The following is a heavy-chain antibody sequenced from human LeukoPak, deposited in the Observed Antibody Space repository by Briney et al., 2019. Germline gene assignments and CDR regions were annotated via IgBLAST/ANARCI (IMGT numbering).Heavy chain of an antibody. CDR3: ARGPVAMPVYFDY. CDR1: GYTFTNYG. D-gene: IGHD2-2*01. J-gene: IGHJ4*02. V-gene: IGHV1-18*01. CDR2: ISAYNGDT. Sequence: ASVKVSCKASGYTFTNYGISWVRQAPGQGLEWMGWISAYNGDTNYAQKFQGGVTMTTDTSTSTAYMDLRSLRSDDTAVYYCARGPVAMPVYFDYWGQGTLVTVSS.